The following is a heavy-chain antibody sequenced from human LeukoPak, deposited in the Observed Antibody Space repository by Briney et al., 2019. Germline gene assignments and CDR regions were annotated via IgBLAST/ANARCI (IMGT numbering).Heavy chain of an antibody. D-gene: IGHD2-2*01. CDR3: ARDSCSSTSCYEGWFDP. Sequence: SETLSLTCTVSGGSISSYYWSWIRQPPGKGLEWIGYIYYSGSTYYNPSLKSRVTISVDRSKNQFSLKLSSVIAADTAVYYCARDSCSSTSCYEGWFDPWGQGTLVTVSS. CDR1: GGSISSYY. CDR2: IYYSGST. J-gene: IGHJ5*02. V-gene: IGHV4-59*12.